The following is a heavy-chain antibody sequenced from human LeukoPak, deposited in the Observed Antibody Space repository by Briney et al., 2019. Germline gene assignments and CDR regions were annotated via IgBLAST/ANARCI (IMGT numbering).Heavy chain of an antibody. CDR3: ARGPNGMSYSSGWYGSYYYYYYMDV. Sequence: SETLSLTCAVSGYSISSGYYWGWIRQPPGKGLEWIGSIYHSGSTYYNPSLKSRVTISVDTSKNQFPLKLSSVTAADTAVYYCARGPNGMSYSSGWYGSYYYYYYMDVWGKGTTVTVSS. CDR2: IYHSGST. D-gene: IGHD6-19*01. CDR1: GYSISSGYY. J-gene: IGHJ6*03. V-gene: IGHV4-38-2*01.